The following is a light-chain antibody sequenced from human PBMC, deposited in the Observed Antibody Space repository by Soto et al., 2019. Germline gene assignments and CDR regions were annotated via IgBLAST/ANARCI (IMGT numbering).Light chain of an antibody. CDR3: TSYSSGNTLV. Sequence: QSALTQPASVSGSPGQSITISCTGTSSDVGGFNYVSWYQHHPGKAPKLMIYEVSNRPSGVSNRFSGSKSGNTASLTISGLQTEDETDYYCTSYSSGNTLVFGPGTKLTVL. CDR2: EVS. CDR1: SSDVGGFNY. V-gene: IGLV2-14*01. J-gene: IGLJ1*01.